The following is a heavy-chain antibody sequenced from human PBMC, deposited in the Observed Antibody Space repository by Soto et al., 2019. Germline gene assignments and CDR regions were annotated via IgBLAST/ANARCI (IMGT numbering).Heavy chain of an antibody. D-gene: IGHD6-13*01. CDR3: ARAVGGQLVRYYYGMDV. V-gene: IGHV4-34*01. Sequence: SETLSLTCAVYGGSFSGYYWSWIRQPPGKGLEWIGEINHSGSTNYNPSLKSRVTISVDTSKNQFSLKLSSVTAADTAVYYCARAVGGQLVRYYYGMDVWGQGTTVTVSS. CDR1: GGSFSGYY. J-gene: IGHJ6*02. CDR2: INHSGST.